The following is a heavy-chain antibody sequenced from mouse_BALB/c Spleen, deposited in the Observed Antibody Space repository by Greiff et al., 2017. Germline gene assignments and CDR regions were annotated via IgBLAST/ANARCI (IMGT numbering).Heavy chain of an antibody. V-gene: IGHV1-4*02. J-gene: IGHJ3*01. D-gene: IGHD3-2*01. CDR3: ATKTARASFAY. CDR1: GYTFTSYT. CDR2: INPSSGYT. Sequence: QVQLKESAAELARPGASVKMSCKASGYTFTSYTMHWVKQRPGQGLEWIGYINPSSGYTEYNQKFKDKTTLTADKSSSTAYMQLSSLTSEDSAVYYCATKTARASFAYWGQGTLVTVSA.